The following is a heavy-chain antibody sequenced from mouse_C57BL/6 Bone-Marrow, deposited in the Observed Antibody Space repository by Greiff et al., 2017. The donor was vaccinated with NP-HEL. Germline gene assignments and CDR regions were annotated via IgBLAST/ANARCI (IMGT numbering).Heavy chain of an antibody. J-gene: IGHJ2*01. CDR3: ARRVSLTTVDYFDY. CDR1: GYSFTGYY. Sequence: VQLQQSGPELVKPGASVKISCKASGYSFTGYYMTWVKQSPEKSLEWIGEINPSTGGTTYNQKFKAKATLTVDKSSSTAYMQLKSLTSEDSAVYYCARRVSLTTVDYFDYWGQGTTLTVSS. V-gene: IGHV1-42*01. CDR2: INPSTGGT. D-gene: IGHD1-1*01.